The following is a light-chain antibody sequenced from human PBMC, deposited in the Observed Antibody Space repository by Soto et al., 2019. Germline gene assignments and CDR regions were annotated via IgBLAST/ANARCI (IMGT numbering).Light chain of an antibody. J-gene: IGLJ1*01. Sequence: QSALTQPASVSGSPGQSITFSCTGTSSDVGGYKYVSWYQHHPGKAPKLMIYEVSNRPSGVSNRFSGSKSGNTASLTISGLQAEDEADYYCSSYISSSAYVFGTGTKVTVL. CDR1: SSDVGGYKY. V-gene: IGLV2-14*01. CDR3: SSYISSSAYV. CDR2: EVS.